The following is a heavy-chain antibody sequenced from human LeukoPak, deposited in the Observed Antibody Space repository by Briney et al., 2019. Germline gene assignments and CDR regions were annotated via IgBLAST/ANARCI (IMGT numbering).Heavy chain of an antibody. CDR2: ISYDGSNK. J-gene: IGHJ6*03. V-gene: IGHV3-30*19. CDR3: ARDPGHCSSTSCRDYYYYMDV. Sequence: SGGSLRLSCAASGFTFSSYGMQWVRQAPGKGLEWVAVISYDGSNKYYADSVKGRFTISRDNSKNTLYLQMNSLRAEDTAVYYCARDPGHCSSTSCRDYYYYMDVWGKGTTVTVSS. CDR1: GFTFSSYG. D-gene: IGHD2-2*01.